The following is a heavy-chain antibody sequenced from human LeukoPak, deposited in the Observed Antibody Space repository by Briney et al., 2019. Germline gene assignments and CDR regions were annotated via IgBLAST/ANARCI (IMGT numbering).Heavy chain of an antibody. CDR2: ISSSGGST. D-gene: IGHD3-16*02. CDR1: GFTFSSYA. Sequence: GGSLRLSCAASGFTFSSYAMSWVRQAPGKGLEWVSAISSSGGSTYYADSVKGRFTISRDNSKNTLYLQMNSLRAEDTAVYYCARDRNYDYVWGSYRSSHFDYWGQGTLVTVSS. J-gene: IGHJ4*02. V-gene: IGHV3-23*01. CDR3: ARDRNYDYVWGSYRSSHFDY.